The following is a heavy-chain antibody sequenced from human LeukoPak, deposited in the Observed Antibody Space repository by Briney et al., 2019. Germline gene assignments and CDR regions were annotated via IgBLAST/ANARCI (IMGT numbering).Heavy chain of an antibody. D-gene: IGHD3-22*01. CDR3: ARGAHGGRGYRDRKYYFDY. Sequence: GGSLRLSCAASGFTFSSYSMNWVRQAPGKGLESVSYISSSSSTIYYADSVKGRFTISRDNAKNSLYLQMNSLRAEDTAVYYCARGAHGGRGYRDRKYYFDYWGQGTLVTVSS. J-gene: IGHJ4*02. CDR2: ISSSSSTI. V-gene: IGHV3-48*01. CDR1: GFTFSSYS.